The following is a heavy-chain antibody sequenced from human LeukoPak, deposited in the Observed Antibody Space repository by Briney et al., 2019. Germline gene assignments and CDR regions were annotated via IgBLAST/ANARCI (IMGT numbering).Heavy chain of an antibody. J-gene: IGHJ4*02. V-gene: IGHV4-34*01. CDR2: INHSGST. CDR3: ARADVRQFDY. Sequence: SETLSLTCAVYGGSFSGYYWSWIRQPPGKGLEWIGEINHSGSTNYNPSLKSRVTISVDTSKNQFSLKLSSVTAADTAVYYCARADVRQFDYWGQGTLVTVSS. CDR1: GGSFSGYY.